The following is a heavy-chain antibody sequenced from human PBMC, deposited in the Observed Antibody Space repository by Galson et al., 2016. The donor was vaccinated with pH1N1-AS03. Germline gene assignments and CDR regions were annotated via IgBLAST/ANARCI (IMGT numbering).Heavy chain of an antibody. Sequence: ETLSLTCTVSGGSISSYYWSWIRQPAGKGLEWIGRIYTSGSTIYNPSLKSRVTVSVDTSKNQLSLKLTPVTAGDTAVYYCVSVWGDYDYWGQGTLVTVSS. CDR1: GGSISSYY. CDR3: VSVWGDYDY. V-gene: IGHV4-4*07. D-gene: IGHD3-16*01. CDR2: IYTSGST. J-gene: IGHJ4*02.